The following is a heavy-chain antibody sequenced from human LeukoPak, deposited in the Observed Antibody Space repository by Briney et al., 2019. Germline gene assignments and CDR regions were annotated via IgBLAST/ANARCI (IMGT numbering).Heavy chain of an antibody. V-gene: IGHV1-46*01. Sequence: ASVKVSCKASGYTFTNNFMHWVRQAPGQGLEWMGIINPSGGSTSYAQKFQGRVTMTRDTSTSTVYMELSSLRSEDTAVYYCARSRGSGSYYKYYYYYYMDVWGKGTTVTISS. CDR3: ARSRGSGSYYKYYYYYYMDV. CDR2: INPSGGST. D-gene: IGHD3-10*01. CDR1: GYTFTNNF. J-gene: IGHJ6*03.